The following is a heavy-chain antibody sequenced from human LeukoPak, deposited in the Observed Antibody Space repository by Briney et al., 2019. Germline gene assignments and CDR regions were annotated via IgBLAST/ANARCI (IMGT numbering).Heavy chain of an antibody. D-gene: IGHD3-22*01. J-gene: IGHJ4*02. CDR2: SGTRSGTK. CDR3: ARDSSGYQ. V-gene: IGHV3-21*01. Sequence: GGSLRLSCAASGFTVSSLAMHWVRQAPGKGLEWVSSSGTRSGTKYYADSVKGRFTISRDNAKNSLYLEMNSLRVEDTAMYYCARDSSGYQWGQGTLVTVSS. CDR1: GFTVSSLA.